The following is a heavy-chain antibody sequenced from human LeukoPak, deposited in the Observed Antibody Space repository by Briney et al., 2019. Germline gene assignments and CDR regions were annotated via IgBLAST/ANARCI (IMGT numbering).Heavy chain of an antibody. V-gene: IGHV1-2*02. J-gene: IGHJ6*02. D-gene: IGHD3-10*01. CDR3: VREGSDGSGGSLDV. CDR1: GYTFTAYY. Sequence: ASVKVSCKTSGYTFTAYYIHWVRLAPGRGLEWMGWINLNSGSTRYGQKFQGRATLTRDLSTSTAYMEVSRLTSDDTALYYCVREGSDGSGGSLDVWGQGTTVTVSS. CDR2: INLNSGST.